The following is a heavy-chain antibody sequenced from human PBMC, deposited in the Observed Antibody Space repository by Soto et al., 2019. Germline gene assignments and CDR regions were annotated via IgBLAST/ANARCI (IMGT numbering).Heavy chain of an antibody. CDR2: IKAKTDGGTT. D-gene: IGHD3-9*01. Sequence: DVQLVESGGGLVKPGGSLRLSCAASGFTFNNAWMSWVRQAPGKGLEWIGRIKAKTDGGTTDYPSPVKGRFTISRDDSRNTLYLQMNGLTTEDTAVYYCTTAGHILTGSPIDYWGQGTLVTVSS. J-gene: IGHJ4*02. CDR3: TTAGHILTGSPIDY. CDR1: GFTFNNAW. V-gene: IGHV3-15*01.